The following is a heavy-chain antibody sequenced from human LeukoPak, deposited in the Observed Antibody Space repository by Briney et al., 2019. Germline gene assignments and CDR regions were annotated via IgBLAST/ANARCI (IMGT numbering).Heavy chain of an antibody. CDR2: IYYSGST. D-gene: IGHD3-10*01. CDR1: GDSISSYY. Sequence: PSETLSLTCTVSGDSISSYYWNWVRQPPGKGLEWIGYIYYSGSTNCYPSLKSRVTISIDTSKNQFSLKLRSVTAADTAVYYCAREVPIVRGLRWDYWGQGTLVTVSP. J-gene: IGHJ4*02. CDR3: AREVPIVRGLRWDY. V-gene: IGHV4-59*01.